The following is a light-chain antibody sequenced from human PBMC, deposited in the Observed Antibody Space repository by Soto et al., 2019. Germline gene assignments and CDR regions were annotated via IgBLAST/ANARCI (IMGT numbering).Light chain of an antibody. Sequence: VVVTQSPLSLPVTPGERAAISCMCIHVLLHINGYNYLDCYLQKPGQSPPLLIYLASNRASGVPDRFSGSGSGTDFTLTISSLQPEDFATYYCQQRYDTPRLTFGQGTRLEIK. V-gene: IGKV2-28*01. CDR2: LAS. CDR1: HVLLHINGYNY. CDR3: QQRYDTPRLT. J-gene: IGKJ5*01.